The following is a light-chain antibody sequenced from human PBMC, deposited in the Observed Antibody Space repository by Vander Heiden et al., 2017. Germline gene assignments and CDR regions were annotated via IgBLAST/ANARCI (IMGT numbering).Light chain of an antibody. CDR1: SYNIGAGFD. CDR3: QSYNSSLSAYV. V-gene: IGLV1-40*01. J-gene: IGLJ1*01. Sequence: QSVLPQPPSVSGAPGQRVTIPCTGSSYNIGAGFDVHGYQQLPGTTPKLLIFGNSNRPSGVPDRFSGSKSGTSASLAITWLQAEDEGDYYCQSYNSSLSAYVFGTGTKVTVL. CDR2: GNS.